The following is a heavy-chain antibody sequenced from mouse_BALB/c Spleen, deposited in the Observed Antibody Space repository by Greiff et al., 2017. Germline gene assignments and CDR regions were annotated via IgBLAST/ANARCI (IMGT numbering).Heavy chain of an antibody. CDR3: VCYEDAMDY. J-gene: IGHJ4*01. CDR2: IDTSDSYT. V-gene: IGHV1-69*01. CDR1: GYTFTDYW. D-gene: IGHD2-3*01. Sequence: QVQLQQPGAELVMPGASVKMSCKASGYTFTDYWMHWVKQRPGQGLEWIGAIDTSDSYTSYNQKFKGKATLTVDESSSTAYMQLSSLTSEDSAVYYCVCYEDAMDYWGQGTSVTVSS.